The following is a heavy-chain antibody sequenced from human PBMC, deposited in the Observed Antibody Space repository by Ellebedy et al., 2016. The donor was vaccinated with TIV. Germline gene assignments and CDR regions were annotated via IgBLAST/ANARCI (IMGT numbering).Heavy chain of an antibody. D-gene: IGHD3-10*01. Sequence: GGSLRLXXAASGFTFRNYGFHWVRQAPGKGLEWVANIKQDGSEKTYVDSVKGRFTISRDNAKNSVYLQMNSLRAEDTAVYYCAGGELLSLFDHWGQGTLVTVSS. CDR1: GFTFRNYG. J-gene: IGHJ4*02. CDR3: AGGELLSLFDH. CDR2: IKQDGSEK. V-gene: IGHV3-7*01.